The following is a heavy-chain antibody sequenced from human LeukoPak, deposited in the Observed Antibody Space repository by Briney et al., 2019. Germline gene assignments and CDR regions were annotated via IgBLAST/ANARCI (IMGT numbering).Heavy chain of an antibody. CDR1: GYTFSSCG. CDR3: ARDTEWETAPDYFDY. J-gene: IGHJ4*02. Sequence: GASVKVFCRASGYTFSSCGISWVRQAPGQGREGRGWISAENGNTTFAQKVQGRVTLTTATSTSTASMELRSLRSDDTPVYYCARDTEWETAPDYFDYWGQGTLVTVSS. V-gene: IGHV1-18*01. CDR2: ISAENGNT. D-gene: IGHD1-26*01.